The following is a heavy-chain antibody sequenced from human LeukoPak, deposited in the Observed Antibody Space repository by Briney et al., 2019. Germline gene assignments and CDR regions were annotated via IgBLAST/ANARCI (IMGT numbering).Heavy chain of an antibody. CDR3: AKDQSGSYLIDY. Sequence: PGGSLRLSCAPSGFTFSSHAMSWVRQAPGKGLEWVSAISGSGGSTYYTDSVKGRFTISRDNSKNTLYLQMNSLRAEDTAVYYCAKDQSGSYLIDYWGQGTLVTVSS. D-gene: IGHD1-26*01. CDR2: ISGSGGST. J-gene: IGHJ4*02. V-gene: IGHV3-23*01. CDR1: GFTFSSHA.